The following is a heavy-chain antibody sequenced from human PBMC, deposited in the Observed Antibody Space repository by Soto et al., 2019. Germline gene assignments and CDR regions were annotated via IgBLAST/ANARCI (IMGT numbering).Heavy chain of an antibody. J-gene: IGHJ5*02. V-gene: IGHV4-4*02. Sequence: LSLTCAVSGGSISSSNWWSWVRQPPGKGLEWIGEIYHSGSTNYNPSLKSRVTISVDKSKNQFSLKLSSVTAADTAVYYCARDYYGSGSPNWFDPWGQGTLVTVSS. CDR3: ARDYYGSGSPNWFDP. CDR1: GGSISSSNW. CDR2: IYHSGST. D-gene: IGHD3-10*01.